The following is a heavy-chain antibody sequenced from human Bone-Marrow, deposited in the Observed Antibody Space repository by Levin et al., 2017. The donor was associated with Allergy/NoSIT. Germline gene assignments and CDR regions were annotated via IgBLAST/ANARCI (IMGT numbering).Heavy chain of an antibody. J-gene: IGHJ2*01. V-gene: IGHV1-46*01. CDR2: INPSGGST. CDR1: GYTFTSYY. D-gene: IGHD6-13*01. Sequence: GESLKISCKASGYTFTSYYMHWVRQAPGQGLEWMGIINPSGGSTSYAQKFQGRVTMTRDTSTSTVYMELSSLRSEDTAVYYCAVSVIAAAGPFGYFDRWGRGTLVTVSS. CDR3: AVSVIAAAGPFGYFDR.